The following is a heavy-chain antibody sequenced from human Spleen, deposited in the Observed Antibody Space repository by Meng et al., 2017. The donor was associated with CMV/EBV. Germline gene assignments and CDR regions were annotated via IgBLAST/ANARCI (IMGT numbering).Heavy chain of an antibody. V-gene: IGHV1-46*01. CDR3: ARDPEIVVVPAAYYYGMDV. CDR1: GYSFTGYF. Sequence: ASVKVSCKASGYSFTGYFIHWVRQAPGQGLEWMGIINPSGGSTSYAQKFQGRVTMTRDTSTSTVYMELSSLRSEDTAVYYCARDPEIVVVPAAYYYGMDVWGQGTTVTVSS. J-gene: IGHJ6*02. CDR2: INPSGGST. D-gene: IGHD2-2*01.